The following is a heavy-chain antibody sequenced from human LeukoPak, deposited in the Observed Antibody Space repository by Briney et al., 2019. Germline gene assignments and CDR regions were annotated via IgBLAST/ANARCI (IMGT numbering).Heavy chain of an antibody. J-gene: IGHJ3*02. CDR2: IYDSGST. CDR1: GFSLSTSGMC. V-gene: IGHV4-61*08. D-gene: IGHD3-22*01. CDR3: ASLTTAEAFDI. Sequence: SGPTLVNPTQTLTLTCTFSGFSLSTSGMCVSWIRQPPGKGLEWIGYIYDSGSTNYNPSLKSRVTISVDTSKNQFSLKLSSVTAADTAVYYCASLTTAEAFDIWGQGTMVTVSS.